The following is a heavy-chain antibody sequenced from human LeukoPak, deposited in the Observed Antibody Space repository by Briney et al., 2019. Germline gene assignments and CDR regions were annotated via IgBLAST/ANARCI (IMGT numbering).Heavy chain of an antibody. J-gene: IGHJ6*02. CDR1: GFTFSSYS. V-gene: IGHV3-48*01. CDR3: ARVCRLVGSGSYYNHPYYYGMDV. D-gene: IGHD3-10*01. Sequence: GGSLRLSCAASGFTFSSYSMNWVRQAPGKGLEWVSYISSSSSTIYYADSVKGRFTISRDNAKNSLYLQMNSLRAEDTAVYYCARVCRLVGSGSYYNHPYYYGMDVWGQGTTVTVSS. CDR2: ISSSSSTI.